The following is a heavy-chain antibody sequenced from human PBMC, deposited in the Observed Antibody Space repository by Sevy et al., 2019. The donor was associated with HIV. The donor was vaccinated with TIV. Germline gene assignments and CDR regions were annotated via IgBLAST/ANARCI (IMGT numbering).Heavy chain of an antibody. CDR3: VRGRGSGWPFEC. CDR1: GFTFSDSW. Sequence: GGCLRLSCVVSGFTFSDSWMSWVRQAPGKGLEWVANINPDGSEKNYVDSVKGRFTISRDNAKNSLYLQMNSLRADDTAVYYCVRGRGSGWPFECWGHGTLVTVSS. CDR2: INPDGSEK. J-gene: IGHJ4*01. D-gene: IGHD6-19*01. V-gene: IGHV3-7*03.